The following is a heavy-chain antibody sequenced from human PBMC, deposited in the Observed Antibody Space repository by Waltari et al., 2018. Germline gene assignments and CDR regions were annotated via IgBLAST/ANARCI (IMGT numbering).Heavy chain of an antibody. CDR1: GFTFSSYA. CDR2: IYSVGST. CDR3: ATPDKYSSSSLPN. D-gene: IGHD6-13*01. J-gene: IGHJ4*02. V-gene: IGHV3-23*03. Sequence: EVQLLESGGGLVQPGGSLRLSCAASGFTFSSYAMSWVRQAPGKGLEWVSVIYSVGSTYYADSVKGRFTISRDNSKNTLYLQMNSLRAEDTAVYYCATPDKYSSSSLPNWGQGTLVTVSS.